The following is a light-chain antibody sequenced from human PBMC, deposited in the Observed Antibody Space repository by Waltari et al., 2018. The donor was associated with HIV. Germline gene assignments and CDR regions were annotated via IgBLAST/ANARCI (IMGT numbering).Light chain of an antibody. J-gene: IGLJ2*01. CDR3: ASYTAKDTVL. CDR1: GTDFGFYTS. Sequence: SDVTQPASVPRFPGQSITVSCTGDGTDFGFYTSISWYQHQPGKVPKLLLYEVDSRASGVSSRFSGSKSGNTASLTISGLHLDDEGVYYCASYTAKDTVLFGGGTTVTVL. V-gene: IGLV2-14*01. CDR2: EVD.